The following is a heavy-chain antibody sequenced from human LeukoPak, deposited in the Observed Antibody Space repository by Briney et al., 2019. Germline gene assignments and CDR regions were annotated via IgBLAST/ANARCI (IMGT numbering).Heavy chain of an antibody. CDR2: IDPSSGGT. J-gene: IGHJ4*02. CDR1: GYTFTGYY. D-gene: IGHD2-15*01. Sequence: ASVKLSCKASGYTFTGYYMHWVRQAPGQGLEWVAWIDPSSGGTSYAQKFQGRVTMARDTSISTAHMELSRLGSDDTAVYYCSREYCSGGLCHQGFDYLGQGTLVTVSS. CDR3: SREYCSGGLCHQGFDY. V-gene: IGHV1-2*02.